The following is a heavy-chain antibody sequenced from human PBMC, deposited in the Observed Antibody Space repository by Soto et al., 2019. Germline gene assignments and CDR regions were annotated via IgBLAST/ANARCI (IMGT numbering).Heavy chain of an antibody. CDR2: ISSSSSYI. CDR3: AREGIGRYGVLFDY. D-gene: IGHD4-17*01. V-gene: IGHV3-21*01. J-gene: IGHJ4*02. CDR1: GFTFSSYS. Sequence: PGGSLRLSCAASGFTFSSYSMNWVRQAPGKGLEWVSSISSSSSYIYYADSVKGRFTISRDNAKNSLYLQMNSLRAEDTAVYYCAREGIGRYGVLFDYWGQGTLVTVSS.